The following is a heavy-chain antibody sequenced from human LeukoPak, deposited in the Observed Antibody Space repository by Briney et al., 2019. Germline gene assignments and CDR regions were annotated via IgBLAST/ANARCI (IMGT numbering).Heavy chain of an antibody. CDR1: GGSISSGGYS. CDR3: ASEGYCSSTSCPDP. V-gene: IGHV4-30-2*01. Sequence: SETLSLTCAVSGGSISSGGYSWSWIRQPPGKGLEWIGYIYHSGSTYYNPSLKSRVTISVDRSKNQFSLKLSSVTAADTAVYYCASEGYCSSTSCPDPWGQGTLVTVSS. J-gene: IGHJ5*02. D-gene: IGHD2-2*01. CDR2: IYHSGST.